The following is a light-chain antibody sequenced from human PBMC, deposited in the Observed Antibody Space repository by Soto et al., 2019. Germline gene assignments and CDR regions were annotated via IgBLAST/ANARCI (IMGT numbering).Light chain of an antibody. CDR2: KAS. CDR1: QTIDSW. J-gene: IGKJ1*01. V-gene: IGKV1-5*03. Sequence: DIQMTQSPSTLSASVGDRVTITCRASQTIDSWLACYQQRPGKPPNLLIYKASTLASGVPSRFSGSGSGTEFSLTINSLQPDDFATYCCQQYHIYSGTFGQGTKVEIK. CDR3: QQYHIYSGT.